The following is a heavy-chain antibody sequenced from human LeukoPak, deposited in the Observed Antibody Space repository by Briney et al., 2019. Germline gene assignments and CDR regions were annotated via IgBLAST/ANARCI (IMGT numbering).Heavy chain of an antibody. Sequence: GASVKVSCKASGGTFSSYAISWVRQAPGQGLEWMGGIIPIFGTANYAQKFQGRVTITTDESTSTAYMELSSLRSEDTAVYYCARGSYITGTPLLDYWGQGTLVTVSS. CDR2: IIPIFGTA. J-gene: IGHJ4*02. CDR3: ARGSYITGTPLLDY. D-gene: IGHD1-20*01. V-gene: IGHV1-69*05. CDR1: GGTFSSYA.